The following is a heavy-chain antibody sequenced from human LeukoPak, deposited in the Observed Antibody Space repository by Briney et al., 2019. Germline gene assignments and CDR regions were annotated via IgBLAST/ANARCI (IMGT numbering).Heavy chain of an antibody. CDR2: ISTDNGDT. Sequence: ASVKVSCKASGYTFTSYGISWVRQAPGQGLQWMGWISTDNGDTNFAQKLQGRVTMTTDTSTSTVYMELRSLRADDTAVYYCAGDYFCSGLTCDDCFDPWGQGTLVTVSS. CDR1: GYTFTSYG. CDR3: AGDYFCSGLTCDDCFDP. J-gene: IGHJ5*02. V-gene: IGHV1-18*01. D-gene: IGHD3-3*01.